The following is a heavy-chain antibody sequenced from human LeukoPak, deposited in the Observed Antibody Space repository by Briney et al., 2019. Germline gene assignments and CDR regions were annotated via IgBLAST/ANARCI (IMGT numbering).Heavy chain of an antibody. J-gene: IGHJ3*02. D-gene: IGHD3-3*01. CDR1: GGTFSSYA. CDR2: IIPIFGTA. V-gene: IGHV1-69*13. CDR3: ARGRTDLSGAFDI. Sequence: GASVKVSCKASGGTFSSYAISWVRQAPGQGLEWMGGIIPIFGTANYAQKFQGRVTITADESTSTAYMELSSLRSEDTAVYYCARGRTDLSGAFDIWGQGTMVTVSS.